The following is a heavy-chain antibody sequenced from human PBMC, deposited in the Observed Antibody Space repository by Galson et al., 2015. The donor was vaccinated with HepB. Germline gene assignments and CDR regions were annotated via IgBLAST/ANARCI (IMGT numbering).Heavy chain of an antibody. CDR2: IYWNDGK. J-gene: IGHJ4*02. D-gene: IGHD7-27*01. CDR3: AHSRKLGMNFDY. Sequence: PALVKPTQTLTLTCTFSGFSLRTSGVGVGWIRQPPGKALEWLALIYWNDGKRYSPSLKTRLTITKDTSKNQVVLTMTNMDPVDTGTYYCAHSRKLGMNFDYWGQGTLATVSS. V-gene: IGHV2-5*01. CDR1: GFSLRTSGVG.